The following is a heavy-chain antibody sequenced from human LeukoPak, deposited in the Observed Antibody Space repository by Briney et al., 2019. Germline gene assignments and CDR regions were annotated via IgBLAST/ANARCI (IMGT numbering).Heavy chain of an antibody. CDR1: GFTFRSYE. Sequence: GGSLRLSCAASGFTFRSYEMNWVRQAPGKGLEWVSYIGSGGRTKYNADSVKGRFTISRDNAKNSLYLQTNSLRAEDTAVYFCARASRDYYYMDVWGKGTTVTVSS. CDR2: IGSGGRTK. V-gene: IGHV3-48*03. J-gene: IGHJ6*03. CDR3: ARASRDYYYMDV.